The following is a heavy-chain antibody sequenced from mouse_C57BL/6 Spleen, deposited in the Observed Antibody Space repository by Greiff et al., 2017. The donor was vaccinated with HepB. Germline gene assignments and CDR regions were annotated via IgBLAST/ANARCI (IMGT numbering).Heavy chain of an antibody. CDR1: GFSLTSYG. CDR3: AKNRAYYSNYELDY. Sequence: VQLQQSGPGLVQPSQSLSITCTVSGFSLTSYGVHWVRQSPGKGLAWLGVIWRGGSTDYNAAFMSRLSITKDNSKSQVFFKMNSLQADDTAIYYCAKNRAYYSNYELDYWGQGTTLTVSS. V-gene: IGHV2-5*01. J-gene: IGHJ2*01. CDR2: IWRGGST. D-gene: IGHD2-5*01.